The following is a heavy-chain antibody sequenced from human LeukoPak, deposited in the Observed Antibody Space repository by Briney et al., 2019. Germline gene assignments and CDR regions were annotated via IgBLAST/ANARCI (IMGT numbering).Heavy chain of an antibody. D-gene: IGHD3-22*01. V-gene: IGHV1-2*02. CDR3: ARERYDSSGYTPDY. CDR1: GYTFTGYY. CDR2: INPNSGGT. J-gene: IGHJ4*02. Sequence: ASVEVSCEASGYTFTGYYMHWVRQAPGQGLEWMGWINPNSGGTNYAQKFQGRVTMTRDTSISTAYMELSRLRSDDTAVYYCARERYDSSGYTPDYWGQGTLVTVSS.